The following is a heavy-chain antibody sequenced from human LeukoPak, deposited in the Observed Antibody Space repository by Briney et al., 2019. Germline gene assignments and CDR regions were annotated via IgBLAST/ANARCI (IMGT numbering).Heavy chain of an antibody. J-gene: IGHJ4*02. D-gene: IGHD6-13*01. V-gene: IGHV3-7*01. CDR2: IKQDGSEK. CDR3: ARESTSSSWYNFDY. CDR1: GFTFSSYW. Sequence: GGSLRFSCAASGFTFSSYWMSWVRQAPGKGLQWVASIKQDGSEKYYLDSVKGRFTISRDNAKNSLYLQMNSLRAEDAAVYYCARESTSSSWYNFDYWGQGTLVTVSS.